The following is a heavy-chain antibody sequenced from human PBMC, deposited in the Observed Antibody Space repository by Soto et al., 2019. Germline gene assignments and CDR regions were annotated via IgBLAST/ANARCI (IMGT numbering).Heavy chain of an antibody. V-gene: IGHV1-8*01. CDR3: ARGLIFGYSDYEPLGGLDY. Sequence: ASVKVSCKASGYSFTSNDINWVRQATGQGLEWMGWMNPNSDNTGYAQKFEGRLTMTRSTSTNTAYMELNSLTSEDTAVYFCARGLIFGYSDYEPLGGLDYWRQRTPVTVSS. CDR1: GYSFTSND. CDR2: MNPNSDNT. J-gene: IGHJ4*02. D-gene: IGHD5-12*01.